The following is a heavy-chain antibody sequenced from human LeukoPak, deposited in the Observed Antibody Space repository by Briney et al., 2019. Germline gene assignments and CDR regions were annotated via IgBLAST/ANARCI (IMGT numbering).Heavy chain of an antibody. D-gene: IGHD4-17*01. Sequence: PGGSLRLSCAASGFTFSSYSMNWVRQAPGKGLEWVSAISSSSSYIYYADSVKGRFTISRHNAKRSLYLQMNSLRAEDTAVYYCARDLGGYGDYGTNFDYWGQGTLVTVSS. J-gene: IGHJ4*02. CDR2: ISSSSSYI. V-gene: IGHV3-21*01. CDR1: GFTFSSYS. CDR3: ARDLGGYGDYGTNFDY.